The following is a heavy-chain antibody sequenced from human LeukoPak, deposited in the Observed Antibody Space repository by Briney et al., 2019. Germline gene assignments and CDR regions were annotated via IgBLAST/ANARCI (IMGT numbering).Heavy chain of an antibody. V-gene: IGHV3-33*01. J-gene: IGHJ4*02. Sequence: PGGSLRLSCAASGFTFSSYGMHWVRQAPGKGLEWVAVIWFDGSHKSYADSVKGRFTISRDNSKNTPYLQMNSLGAEDTAVYYCARDLAPGSGTYWNPFDYWGQGTLVTVSS. D-gene: IGHD3-10*01. CDR1: GFTFSSYG. CDR2: IWFDGSHK. CDR3: ARDLAPGSGTYWNPFDY.